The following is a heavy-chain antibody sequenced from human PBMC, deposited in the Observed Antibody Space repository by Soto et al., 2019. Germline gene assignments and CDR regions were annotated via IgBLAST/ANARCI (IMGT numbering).Heavy chain of an antibody. J-gene: IGHJ4*02. CDR2: ISWDGGST. V-gene: IGHV3-43*01. CDR1: GFTFDDYT. D-gene: IGHD3-22*01. Sequence: VQLVESGGGVVQPGRSLRLSCAASGFTFDDYTMHWVRQAPGKGLEWVSLISWDGGSTYYADSVKGRFTISRDNSKNSLYLQMNSLRTEDTALYYCAKSPPLVVIGYYFDYWGQGTLVTVSS. CDR3: AKSPPLVVIGYYFDY.